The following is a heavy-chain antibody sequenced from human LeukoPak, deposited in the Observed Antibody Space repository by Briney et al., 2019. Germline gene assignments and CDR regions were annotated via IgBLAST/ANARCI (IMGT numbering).Heavy chain of an antibody. Sequence: PSETLSLTCAVSGEPFSGYYWGWIRQPPGKGLELIGEINRHGNTDYNPSPKRRVSMSIDTSKTQFSLKLISVTAADTAVYYCARGQVNIVGAATLLDSWGQGTPVIVSS. CDR3: ARGQVNIVGAATLLDS. CDR1: GEPFSGYY. D-gene: IGHD1-26*01. CDR2: INRHGNT. J-gene: IGHJ4*02. V-gene: IGHV4-34*01.